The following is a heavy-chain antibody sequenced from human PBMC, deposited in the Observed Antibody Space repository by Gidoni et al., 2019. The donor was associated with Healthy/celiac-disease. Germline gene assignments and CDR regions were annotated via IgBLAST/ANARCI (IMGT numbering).Heavy chain of an antibody. CDR3: ARVTHALFDY. CDR1: GGSISSSSYY. V-gene: IGHV4-39*07. Sequence: QLQLQESGPGLVKPSETLSLTCPVSGGSISSSSYYWGWIRQPPGKGLEWIGSIYYSGSTYYNPSLKSRVTISVDTSKNQFSLKLSSVTAADTAVYYCARVTHALFDYWGQGTLVTVSS. J-gene: IGHJ4*02. CDR2: IYYSGST.